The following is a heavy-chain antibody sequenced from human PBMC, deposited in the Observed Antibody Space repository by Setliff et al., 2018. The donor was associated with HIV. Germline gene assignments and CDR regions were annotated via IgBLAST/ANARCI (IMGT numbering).Heavy chain of an antibody. CDR2: INHSGGT. Sequence: PSETLSLTCTVSGASISSYYWSWIRQSPGKGLEWIGEINHSGGTNYNPSLKSRVTMSIDTSKNQFSLNVSSVTAADTAVYYCARGGRTYYYDSSGYYRHYYYYMDVWGKGNPGHRLL. V-gene: IGHV4-34*01. D-gene: IGHD3-22*01. CDR3: ARGGRTYYYDSSGYYRHYYYYMDV. CDR1: GASISSYY. J-gene: IGHJ6*03.